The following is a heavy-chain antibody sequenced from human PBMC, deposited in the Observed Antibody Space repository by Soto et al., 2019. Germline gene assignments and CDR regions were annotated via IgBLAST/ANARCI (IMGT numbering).Heavy chain of an antibody. CDR1: GGSFSGYY. Sequence: PSETLSLTCAVYGGSFSGYYWSWIRQPPGKGLEWIGEINHSGSTNYNPSLKSRVTISVDTSKNQFSLKLSSVTAADTAVYYCARVSDYYGSGTYHWGQGTLVTVSS. V-gene: IGHV4-34*01. CDR2: INHSGST. J-gene: IGHJ4*02. CDR3: ARVSDYYGSGTYH. D-gene: IGHD3-10*01.